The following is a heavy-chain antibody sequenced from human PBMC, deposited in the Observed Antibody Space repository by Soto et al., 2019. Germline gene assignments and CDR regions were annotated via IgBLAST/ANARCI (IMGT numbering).Heavy chain of an antibody. CDR2: ISAYNGNT. D-gene: IGHD3-22*01. J-gene: IGHJ5*02. V-gene: IGHV1-18*01. CDR3: ARDYKYYYDSSGYYYGGWFDP. Sequence: QVQLVQSGAEVKKPGASVKVSCKASGYTFTSYGISWVRQAPGQGLEWMGWISAYNGNTNYAQKLQGRVTITTDTSTSTAYMELRSLRSDDTAVYYCARDYKYYYDSSGYYYGGWFDPWGQGTLVTVSS. CDR1: GYTFTSYG.